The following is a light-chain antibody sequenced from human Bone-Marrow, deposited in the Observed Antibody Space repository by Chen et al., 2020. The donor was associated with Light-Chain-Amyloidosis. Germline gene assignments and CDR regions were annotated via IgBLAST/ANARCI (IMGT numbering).Light chain of an antibody. CDR1: DLPTKY. CDR2: RDT. J-gene: IGLJ2*01. CDR3: QSADSSGTYEVI. V-gene: IGLV3-25*03. Sequence: SYELTQPPSVSVSPGQTARITCSGDDLPTKYAYWYQQKPGQAPVLVIHRDTERPSGISERFSGSSSGTTATLTICGGQAEDEADYHCQSADSSGTYEVIFGGGTKLTVL.